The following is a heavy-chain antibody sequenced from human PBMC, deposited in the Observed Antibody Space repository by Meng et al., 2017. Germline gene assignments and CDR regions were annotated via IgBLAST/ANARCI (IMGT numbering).Heavy chain of an antibody. CDR3: AKAPRVVFILGATVSLDY. D-gene: IGHD1-26*01. Sequence: GGSLRLSCAVSGFTFSSYAMSWVRQAPGKGMEWVSAISGSGGSTYYADSVKGRFTNSRENSKNTLYLQMNSLRAEHTAVYECAKAPRVVFILGATVSLDYWGQGTLVTVSS. J-gene: IGHJ4*02. V-gene: IGHV3-23*01. CDR1: GFTFSSYA. CDR2: ISGSGGST.